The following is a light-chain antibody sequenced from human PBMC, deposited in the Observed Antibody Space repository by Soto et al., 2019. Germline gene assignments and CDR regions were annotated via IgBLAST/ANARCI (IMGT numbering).Light chain of an antibody. V-gene: IGKV3-11*01. CDR3: QQRSSWPT. J-gene: IGKJ2*01. CDR1: QSVNSY. Sequence: EIVLTQSPATLSLSPGERATLSCRASQSVNSYLAWYQQKCGQAPRLLIYDTSNRATGIPDRFSGSGSGTDFTLTISSLGPEDFAVYYCQQRSSWPTFGQGTRLEIK. CDR2: DTS.